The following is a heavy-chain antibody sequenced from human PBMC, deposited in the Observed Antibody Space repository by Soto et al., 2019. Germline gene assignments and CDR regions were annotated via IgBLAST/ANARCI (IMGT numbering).Heavy chain of an antibody. D-gene: IGHD3-22*01. CDR3: ARHRLGYDSSGYHFPDY. CDR1: GGSISSSSYY. J-gene: IGHJ4*02. V-gene: IGHV4-39*01. CDR2: IYYSGST. Sequence: SETLSLTCTVSGGSISSSSYYWGWIRQPPGKGLEWIGSIYYSGSTYYNPSLKSRVTISVDTSKNQFSLKLSSVTAADTAVYYCARHRLGYDSSGYHFPDYWGQGTLVTVSS.